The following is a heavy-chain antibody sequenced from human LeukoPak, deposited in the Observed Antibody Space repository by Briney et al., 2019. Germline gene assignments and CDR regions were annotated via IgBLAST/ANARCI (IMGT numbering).Heavy chain of an antibody. V-gene: IGHV4-39*07. CDR1: GGSISSSSAY. D-gene: IGHD3-10*01. CDR3: ARWILYSSGSYSDY. Sequence: SETLSLTCTVSGGSISSSSAYWGWIRQPPGKGLEWIGSIYYSKNTYYNPSLKSRVTISVDTSKNQISLKLSSVTAADTAVYYCARWILYSSGSYSDYWGQGTLVTVSS. J-gene: IGHJ4*02. CDR2: IYYSKNT.